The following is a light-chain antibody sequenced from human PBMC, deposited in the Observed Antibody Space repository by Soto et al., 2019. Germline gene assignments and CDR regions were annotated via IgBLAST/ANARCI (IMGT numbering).Light chain of an antibody. V-gene: IGLV2-11*01. CDR3: CSYAGSYTGV. CDR2: DVS. Sequence: QSALTQPRSVSGSPGQSVTISSTGTRSDVGGYAYISWYQQHPGKVPKLIIYDVSKRPSGVPDRFSGSKSGNTASLTISGLQAEDEADYYCCSYAGSYTGVFGGGTKLTVL. CDR1: RSDVGGYAY. J-gene: IGLJ3*02.